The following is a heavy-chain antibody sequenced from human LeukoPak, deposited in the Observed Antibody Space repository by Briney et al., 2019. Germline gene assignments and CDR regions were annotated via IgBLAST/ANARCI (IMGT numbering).Heavy chain of an antibody. D-gene: IGHD3-22*01. CDR2: TYTGGNS. J-gene: IGHJ4*02. Sequence: GGSLRLSCAASGFTVSSIHMVWVRQAPGKGLEWVSVTYTGGNSYYAGSVKGRFIISRDNAKNSLYLQMNSLRAEDTAVYYCARDRGPADGIVGEFDYWGQGTLVTVSS. V-gene: IGHV3-53*01. CDR3: ARDRGPADGIVGEFDY. CDR1: GFTVSSIH.